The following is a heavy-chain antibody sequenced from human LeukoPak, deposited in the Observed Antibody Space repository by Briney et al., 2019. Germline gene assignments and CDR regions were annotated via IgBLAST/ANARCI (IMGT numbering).Heavy chain of an antibody. CDR1: GVSINNYNW. J-gene: IGHJ4*02. CDR3: AGGARTSWTY. Sequence: SETLSLTCVVSGVSINNYNWWSWVRQSPGKGLEWIGEIYHSGSSSYNPSLESRVTLSVDKSKNQFSLNLNSLTAADTAVYYCAGGARTSWTYWGQGTLVTVSS. CDR2: IYHSGSS. D-gene: IGHD2-2*01. V-gene: IGHV4/OR15-8*01.